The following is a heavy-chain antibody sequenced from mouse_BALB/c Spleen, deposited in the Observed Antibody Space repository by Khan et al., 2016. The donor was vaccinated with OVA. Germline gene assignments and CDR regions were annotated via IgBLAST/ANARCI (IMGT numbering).Heavy chain of an antibody. CDR1: DYSITSGYF. V-gene: IGHV3-6*02. J-gene: IGHJ3*01. CDR3: ARGGSSSPAWCAY. CDR2: IRYDGNS. Sequence: EVQLVESGPGFVKPSQSLSLTCSVTDYSITSGYFWNWIRQFPGNKLEWMGYIRYDGNSNYNPSLKNRISITRDTSKNQFFLKLNSVTPEDTATYYCARGGSSSPAWCAYWGQGTLVTVST. D-gene: IGHD3-1*01.